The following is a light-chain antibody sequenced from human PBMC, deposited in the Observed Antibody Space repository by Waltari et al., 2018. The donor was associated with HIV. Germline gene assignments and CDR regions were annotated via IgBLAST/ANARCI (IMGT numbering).Light chain of an antibody. J-gene: IGKJ1*01. V-gene: IGKV1-5*03. CDR1: QSISNW. Sequence: DIQMTQSLSTLSASVGDRVTLTCRASQSISNWLAWYQQKPGNAHKLLIYKASTLEGGVPSRFRGSGSGTEFTLTINSLQPDDFATYFCQQYYLSPWTFGQGARV. CDR3: QQYYLSPWT. CDR2: KAS.